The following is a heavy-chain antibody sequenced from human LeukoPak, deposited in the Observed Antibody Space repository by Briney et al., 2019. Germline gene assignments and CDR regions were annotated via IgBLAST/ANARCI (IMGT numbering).Heavy chain of an antibody. D-gene: IGHD3-10*01. J-gene: IGHJ5*02. Sequence: ASVKVSCKASGYTYTSYDINWVRQATGQGLEWMGWMNPNSGNTGYAQKFQGRVTMTRNTSISTAYMELSSLRSEDTAVYYCARGRITMVRGVPNWFDPWGQGTLVTVSS. CDR3: ARGRITMVRGVPNWFDP. CDR1: GYTYTSYD. V-gene: IGHV1-8*01. CDR2: MNPNSGNT.